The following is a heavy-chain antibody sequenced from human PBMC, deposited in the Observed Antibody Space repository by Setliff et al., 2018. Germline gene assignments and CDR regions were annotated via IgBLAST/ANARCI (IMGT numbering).Heavy chain of an antibody. CDR3: ARAYYGTVNGYSSYYGLDV. V-gene: IGHV3-74*03. Sequence: LRLSCAASGFTFSSYWMHWVRQDPGKGLVWVSRVNDDGSSAMYADSVKGRFTTSRDNAKNTLYRQMNSLRAEDTAVYYCARAYYGTVNGYSSYYGLDVWGQGTTVTVSS. J-gene: IGHJ6*02. D-gene: IGHD3-9*01. CDR2: VNDDGSSA. CDR1: GFTFSSYW.